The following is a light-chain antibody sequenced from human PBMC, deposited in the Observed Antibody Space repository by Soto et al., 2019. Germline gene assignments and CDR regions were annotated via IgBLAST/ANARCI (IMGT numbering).Light chain of an antibody. J-gene: IGKJ1*01. CDR2: GAS. Sequence: VVSQSAATLSVSPGERATLSCGASQSITSSFLAWYQQKPGQAPRLLIYGASSRASGIPDRFSGSGSGTDFTLTISRLEPEDFAVYYCQQYGSTRWTFGQGTKVDIK. CDR3: QQYGSTRWT. CDR1: QSITSSF. V-gene: IGKV3-20*01.